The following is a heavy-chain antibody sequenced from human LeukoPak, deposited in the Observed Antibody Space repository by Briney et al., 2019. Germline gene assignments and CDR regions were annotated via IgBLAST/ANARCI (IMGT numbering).Heavy chain of an antibody. V-gene: IGHV4-4*07. CDR1: GGSISSYY. CDR2: IYTSGST. D-gene: IGHD1-26*01. Sequence: PSETLSLTCTVSGGSISSYYWSWIRQPAGKGLEWIGRIYTSGSTNYNPSLKSRVTMSVDTSKNQFSLKLSSVTAADTAVYYCARVRIVGATNWFDYWGQGTLVTVSS. CDR3: ARVRIVGATNWFDY. J-gene: IGHJ4*02.